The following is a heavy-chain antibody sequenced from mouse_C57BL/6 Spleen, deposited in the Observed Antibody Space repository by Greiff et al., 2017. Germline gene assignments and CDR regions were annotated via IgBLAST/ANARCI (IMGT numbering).Heavy chain of an antibody. V-gene: IGHV1-15*01. D-gene: IGHD2-1*01. CDR2: IDPETGGT. CDR1: GYTFTDYE. J-gene: IGHJ3*01. Sequence: VKLQESGAELVRPGASVTLSCKASGYTFTDYEMHWVKQTPVHGLEWIGAIDPETGGTAYNQKFKGKAILTADKSSSTAYMELRSLTSEDSAVYYCTRFYGNYGAWFAYWGQGTLVTVSA. CDR3: TRFYGNYGAWFAY.